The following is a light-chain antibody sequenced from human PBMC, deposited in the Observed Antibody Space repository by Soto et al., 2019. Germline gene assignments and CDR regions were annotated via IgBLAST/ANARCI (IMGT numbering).Light chain of an antibody. V-gene: IGKV4-1*01. CDR2: WAS. CDR1: QSVFSTSTNKNY. CDR3: QQYFNTPFA. J-gene: IGKJ3*01. Sequence: DIVMTQSPDSLAVSLGERATINCKSSQSVFSTSTNKNYLTWYQQKQGQPPKLLIYWASTRESGVPDRLSGSGSGTDFTLTITSLQAEDVATYYCQQYFNTPFAFGPGTKVNIK.